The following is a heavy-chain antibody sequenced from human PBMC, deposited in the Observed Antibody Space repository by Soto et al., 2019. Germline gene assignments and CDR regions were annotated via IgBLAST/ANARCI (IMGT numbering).Heavy chain of an antibody. Sequence: GASVKVSCKASGYTFTSYGISWVRQAPGQGLEWMGWISAYNGNTNYAQKLQGRVTMTTDTSTSTAYMELRSLRSDDTAVYYCASSLAWAPAPSIAVAGTLDYWGQGTLVTVSS. CDR3: ASSLAWAPAPSIAVAGTLDY. CDR2: ISAYNGNT. CDR1: GYTFTSYG. J-gene: IGHJ4*02. V-gene: IGHV1-18*01. D-gene: IGHD6-19*01.